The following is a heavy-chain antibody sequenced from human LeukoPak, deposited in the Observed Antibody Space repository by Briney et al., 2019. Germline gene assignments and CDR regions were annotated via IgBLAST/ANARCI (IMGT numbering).Heavy chain of an antibody. CDR3: ARAPLDYSKGDPNRQYYYYYMDV. J-gene: IGHJ6*03. Sequence: GGSLRLSCAASGFTFSNFGIHWVRQAPGKGLEWVAFIRYDGRNKYYADSVKGRFTISRDNSKNTLYLQMNSLRVEDTAVYYCARAPLDYSKGDPNRQYYYYYMDVWGKGTTVTVSS. CDR1: GFTFSNFG. D-gene: IGHD4-11*01. CDR2: IRYDGRNK. V-gene: IGHV3-30*02.